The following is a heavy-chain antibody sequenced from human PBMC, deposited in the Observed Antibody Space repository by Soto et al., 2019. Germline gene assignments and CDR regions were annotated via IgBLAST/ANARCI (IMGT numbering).Heavy chain of an antibody. CDR2: IYYSGST. D-gene: IGHD3-9*01. J-gene: IGHJ4*02. CDR1: GGSISSSSYY. Sequence: SETLSLTCTFSGGSISSSSYYWGWIRQPPGKGLEWIGSIYYSGSTYYNPSLKSRVTISVDTSKNQFSLKLSSVTAADTAVYYCARLLRYFDWLLYFDYWGQGTLVTVSS. V-gene: IGHV4-39*01. CDR3: ARLLRYFDWLLYFDY.